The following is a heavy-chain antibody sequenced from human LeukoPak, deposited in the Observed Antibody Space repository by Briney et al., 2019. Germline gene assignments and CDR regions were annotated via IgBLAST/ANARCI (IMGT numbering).Heavy chain of an antibody. CDR1: GVSISSGGYY. CDR2: IYYSGST. D-gene: IGHD4-23*01. CDR3: ARAPRNGGNSRSNPQSGIDI. Sequence: SETLSLTCTVSGVSISSGGYYWSWIRQHPGKGLEWIGYIYYSGSTYYNPSLKSRVTISVDTSKNQFSLKLSSVTAADTAVYYCARAPRNGGNSRSNPQSGIDIWGQGTMVTVSS. V-gene: IGHV4-31*03. J-gene: IGHJ3*02.